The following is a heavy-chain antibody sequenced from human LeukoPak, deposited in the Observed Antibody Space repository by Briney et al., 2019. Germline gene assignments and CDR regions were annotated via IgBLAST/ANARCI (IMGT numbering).Heavy chain of an antibody. V-gene: IGHV3-74*01. J-gene: IGHJ4*02. D-gene: IGHD1-14*01. CDR2: IKSDERTT. CDR3: AREKAEDFDY. CDR1: GLSFSSYW. Sequence: GGSLRLSCAASGLSFSSYWMHWVRQVPGKGLVWVSFIKSDERTTAYADSVKGRFTTSRDNAKNSLYLQMNSLRPDDTAVYFCAREKAEDFDYWGQGTLVTVSS.